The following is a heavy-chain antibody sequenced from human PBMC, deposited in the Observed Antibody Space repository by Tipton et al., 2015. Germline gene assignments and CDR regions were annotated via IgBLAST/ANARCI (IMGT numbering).Heavy chain of an antibody. CDR2: ISSSGSPI. Sequence: SLRLSCAASGFIFSDYSVNWVRQAPGKGLEWVSYISSSGSPIYYADSVKGRFTISRDNAKNSLYLQMNSLRDEDTAVYYCARGYRMDVWGQGTTVTVSS. V-gene: IGHV3-48*02. CDR3: ARGYRMDV. CDR1: GFIFSDYS. J-gene: IGHJ6*01.